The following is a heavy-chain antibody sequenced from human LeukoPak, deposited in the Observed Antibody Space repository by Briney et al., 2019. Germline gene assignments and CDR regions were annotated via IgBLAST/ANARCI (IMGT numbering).Heavy chain of an antibody. CDR1: GYTFTSYG. CDR3: ARDWGHSDAFDI. Sequence: ASVKVSCKASGYTFTSYGISWVRQAPGQGLEWMGWINPNSGGTNYAQKFQGRVTMTRDTSISTAYMELSRLRSDDTAVYYCARDWGHSDAFDIWGQGTMVIVSS. J-gene: IGHJ3*02. D-gene: IGHD3-16*01. CDR2: INPNSGGT. V-gene: IGHV1-2*02.